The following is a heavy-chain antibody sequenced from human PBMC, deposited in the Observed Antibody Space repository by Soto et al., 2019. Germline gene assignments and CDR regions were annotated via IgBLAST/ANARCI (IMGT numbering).Heavy chain of an antibody. D-gene: IGHD3-22*01. CDR3: ASMRGGYDSRGYDY. CDR2: INAYNGNT. CDR1: GYTFTSYG. Sequence: ASVKVSCKASGYTFTSYGISWVRQAPGQGLEWMGWINAYNGNTNYAQKLQGRVTMTTDTSTSTAYMELRSLRSDDTAVYYCASMRGGYDSRGYDYWGQGTLVTVSS. V-gene: IGHV1-18*01. J-gene: IGHJ4*02.